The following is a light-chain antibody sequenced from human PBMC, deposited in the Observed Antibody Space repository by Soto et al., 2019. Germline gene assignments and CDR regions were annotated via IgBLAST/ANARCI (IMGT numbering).Light chain of an antibody. CDR1: TANIGTNS. CDR3: TSFTSSSLWV. J-gene: IGLJ3*02. CDR2: TNN. Sequence: QSVLTQPPSVSGTPGQRVTISCSGSTANIGTNSVNWFQHVPGTAPKLLIYTNNPRPSGVPERFSGSRSGTSASLAISGLQSEDEADYYCTSFTSSSLWVFGGGTKLTVL. V-gene: IGLV1-44*01.